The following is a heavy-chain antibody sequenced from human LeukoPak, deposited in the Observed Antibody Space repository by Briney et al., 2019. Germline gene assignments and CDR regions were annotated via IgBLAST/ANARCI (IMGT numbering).Heavy chain of an antibody. D-gene: IGHD6-13*01. J-gene: IGHJ1*01. CDR3: ARAYHSSSWYGVAVYFQH. Sequence: AASVKVSCKTSGYTFTNYGITWVRQAPGQGLERMGWISPYNGNTNYAQNLQGRVTMTTDTSTGTAYMELRSLTSDDTAVYYCARAYHSSSWYGVAVYFQHWGQGTLVTVSS. CDR2: ISPYNGNT. CDR1: GYTFTNYG. V-gene: IGHV1-18*01.